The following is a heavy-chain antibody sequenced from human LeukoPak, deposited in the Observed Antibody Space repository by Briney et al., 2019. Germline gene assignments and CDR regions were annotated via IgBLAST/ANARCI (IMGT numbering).Heavy chain of an antibody. D-gene: IGHD3-10*01. V-gene: IGHV4-34*01. J-gene: IGHJ4*02. CDR3: ARWGTPYYYGSGSAFFDY. Sequence: SEALSLTCAVYGGSFSGYYWSWIRQPPGKGLEWIGEINHSGSTNYNPSLKSRVTISVDTSKNQFSLKLSSVTAADTAVYYCARWGTPYYYGSGSAFFDYWGQGTLVTVSS. CDR1: GGSFSGYY. CDR2: INHSGST.